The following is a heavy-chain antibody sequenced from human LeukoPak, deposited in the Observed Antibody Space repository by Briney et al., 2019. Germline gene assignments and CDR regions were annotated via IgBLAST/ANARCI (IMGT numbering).Heavy chain of an antibody. D-gene: IGHD1-26*01. CDR1: GFTLSSYS. J-gene: IGHJ4*02. V-gene: IGHV3-48*02. CDR2: ITASGTAM. Sequence: PGGSLRLSCAASGFTLSSYSMNWVRQAPGKGLEWVSHITASGTAMFYADSVKGRFTISRDNAKNSLYLQMNSVRDEDTAVYYCASSGSYRFDYWGQGTLVTVSS. CDR3: ASSGSYRFDY.